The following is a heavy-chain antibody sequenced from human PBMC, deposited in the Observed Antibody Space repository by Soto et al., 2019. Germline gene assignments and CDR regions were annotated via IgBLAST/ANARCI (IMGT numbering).Heavy chain of an antibody. V-gene: IGHV4-34*01. J-gene: IGHJ4*02. Sequence: PSESLSLACAVYVGSFSGYYWSWIRQPPGKGLEWIGEINHSGSTNYNPSLKSRVTISVDTSKNQFSLKLSSVTAADTAVYYCARGRRYYYDSSGYYPFDYWGQGTLVTVSS. CDR3: ARGRRYYYDSSGYYPFDY. D-gene: IGHD3-22*01. CDR2: INHSGST. CDR1: VGSFSGYY.